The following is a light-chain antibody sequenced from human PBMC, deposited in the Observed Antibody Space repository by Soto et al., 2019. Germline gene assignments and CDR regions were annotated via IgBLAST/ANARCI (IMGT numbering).Light chain of an antibody. CDR1: QSVKSSY. CDR3: TQYGSSLYT. V-gene: IGKV3-20*01. Sequence: EIVLTQSPGTLSLSPGERATLSCRASQSVKSSYLAWYQQKPGQAPRLLIYGASSRATGIPDRFSGSGSGTDFTLTISRLEPEDFAVYYCTQYGSSLYTFGQGTKLEIK. CDR2: GAS. J-gene: IGKJ2*01.